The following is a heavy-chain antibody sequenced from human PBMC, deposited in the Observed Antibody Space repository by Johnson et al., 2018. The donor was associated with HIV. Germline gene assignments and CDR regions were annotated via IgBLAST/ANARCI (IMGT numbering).Heavy chain of an antibody. CDR2: IGTAGDT. V-gene: IGHV3-13*01. CDR1: GFTFSSYD. CDR3: ARGSSSWYGVFDAFDI. D-gene: IGHD6-13*01. Sequence: VQLVESGGGLVQPGGSLRLSCAASGFTFSSYDMHWVRQATGKGLEWVSAIGTAGDTYYPGSVKGRFTISRENAKNSLYLQMNSLRAEDTAVYYCARGSSSWYGVFDAFDIWGQGTMVTVSS. J-gene: IGHJ3*02.